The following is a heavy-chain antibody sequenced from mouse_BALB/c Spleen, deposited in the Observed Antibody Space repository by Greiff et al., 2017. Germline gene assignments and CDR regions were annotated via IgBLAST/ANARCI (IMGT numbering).Heavy chain of an antibody. Sequence: VQLHQSGAELAKPGASVKMSCKASGYTFTSYWMHWVKQRPGQGLEWIGYINPSTGYTEYNQKFKDKATLTADKSSSTAYMQLSSLTSEDSAVYYCARFDGSSGAYWGQGTLVTVSA. J-gene: IGHJ3*01. CDR1: GYTFTSYW. CDR3: ARFDGSSGAY. V-gene: IGHV1-7*01. CDR2: INPSTGYT. D-gene: IGHD2-3*01.